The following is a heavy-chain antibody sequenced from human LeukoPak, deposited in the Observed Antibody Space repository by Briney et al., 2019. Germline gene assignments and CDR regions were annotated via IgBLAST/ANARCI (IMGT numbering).Heavy chain of an antibody. CDR3: ARDRRGDYRDHDAFDI. J-gene: IGHJ3*02. CDR2: IIPIFGTA. CDR1: GCTFSSYA. D-gene: IGHD4-17*01. Sequence: GSSVKVSCKASGCTFSSYAISWVRQAPGQGLEWMGGIIPIFGTANYAQKFQGRVTITADKSTSTAYMELSSLRSEDTAVYYCARDRRGDYRDHDAFDIWGQGTMVTVSS. V-gene: IGHV1-69*06.